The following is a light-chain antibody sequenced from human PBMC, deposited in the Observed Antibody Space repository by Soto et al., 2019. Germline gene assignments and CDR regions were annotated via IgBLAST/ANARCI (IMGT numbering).Light chain of an antibody. J-gene: IGLJ3*02. CDR3: SSYAGSNNRV. CDR1: SSDVGGYNY. V-gene: IGLV2-8*01. Sequence: QSVLTQPPSASGSPGQSVTISCTGTSSDVGGYNYVSWYQQHSGKAPRLMIYEVSKRPSGVPDRFSGSKSDNTASLTVSGLQAEDEADYYCSSYAGSNNRVFGGGTKLTVL. CDR2: EVS.